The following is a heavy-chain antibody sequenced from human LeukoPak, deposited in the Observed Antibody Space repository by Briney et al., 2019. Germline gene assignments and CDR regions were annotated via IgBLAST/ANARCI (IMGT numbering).Heavy chain of an antibody. D-gene: IGHD6-19*01. J-gene: IGHJ4*02. CDR3: ARAPRAVAEVGFDY. Sequence: SETLSLTCTVSSGSVSNYYWSWIRQPAGKGLEWIGRIYGSGSTIYNPSLESRVTISVDRSKNQFSLKLSSVTAADTAVYYCARAPRAVAEVGFDYWGQGTLVAVSS. CDR1: SGSVSNYY. V-gene: IGHV4-4*07. CDR2: IYGSGST.